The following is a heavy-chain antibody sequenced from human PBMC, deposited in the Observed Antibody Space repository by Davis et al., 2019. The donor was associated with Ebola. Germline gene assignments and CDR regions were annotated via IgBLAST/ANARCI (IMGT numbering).Heavy chain of an antibody. CDR1: GFTFSSYA. D-gene: IGHD3-3*01. J-gene: IGHJ6*02. V-gene: IGHV3-30-3*01. CDR2: ISYDGSNK. Sequence: GESLKISCAASGFTFSSYAMHWVRQAPGKGLEWVAVISYDGSNKYYADSVKGRFTISRDNSKNTLYLQMNSLRAEDTAVYYCARDKREYYDFWSGYSYYYGMDVWGQGTTVTVSS. CDR3: ARDKREYYDFWSGYSYYYGMDV.